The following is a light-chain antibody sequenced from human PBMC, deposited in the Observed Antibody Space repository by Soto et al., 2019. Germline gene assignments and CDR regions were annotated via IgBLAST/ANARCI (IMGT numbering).Light chain of an antibody. CDR3: QHYNSYSEA. V-gene: IGKV1-5*01. CDR1: QSISSW. Sequence: DIHMTQSASTLSSSLGDRVTITCRASQSISSWLAWYQQKPGKAPKLLIYDASSLESGVPSRFSGSGSGTEFTLTISSLQPDDFATYYCQHYNSYSEAFGQGTKVDIK. CDR2: DAS. J-gene: IGKJ1*01.